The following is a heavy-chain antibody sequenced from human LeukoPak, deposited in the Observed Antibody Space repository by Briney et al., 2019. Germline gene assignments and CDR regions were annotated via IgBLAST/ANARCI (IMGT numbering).Heavy chain of an antibody. J-gene: IGHJ4*02. CDR1: GFAFSSYW. V-gene: IGHV3-7*03. D-gene: IGHD3-16*02. Sequence: GGSLRLSCAASGFAFSSYWMSWVRQAPGKGLEWVAHIKQDGSEKYYVDSVKGRFTISRDNAKNSLYLQMNSLRAEDTAVYYCAKLYVWGSYRPYYFDYWGQGTLVTVSS. CDR3: AKLYVWGSYRPYYFDY. CDR2: IKQDGSEK.